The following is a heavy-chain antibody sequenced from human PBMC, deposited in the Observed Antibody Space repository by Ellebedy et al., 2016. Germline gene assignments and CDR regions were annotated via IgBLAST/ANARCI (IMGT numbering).Heavy chain of an antibody. CDR2: INAGNGNT. J-gene: IGHJ5*02. D-gene: IGHD4-17*01. CDR3: ARDGPDNDYGDYVSENWFDP. Sequence: ASVKVSCKASGYTFTRHAMHWVRQAPGQRLEWMGWINAGNGNTKYSQKFQGRVTITRDTSANTASMELSRLRSEDTAVYYCARDGPDNDYGDYVSENWFDPWGQGTLVTVSS. V-gene: IGHV1-3*01. CDR1: GYTFTRHA.